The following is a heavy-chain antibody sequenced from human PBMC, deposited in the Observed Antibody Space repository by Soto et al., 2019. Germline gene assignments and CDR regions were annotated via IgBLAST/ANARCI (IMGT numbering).Heavy chain of an antibody. Sequence: QVQLVQSGAEVKKPGASVKVSCKASGYTFTSYDINGVRQATGQGLEYLGWMNPNSGNTAYVQKFQGRITMTWDTTITTAYMELSSLRSEDTAEYFCARGIKYGAYSRWVDPWGQATLVTVSS. D-gene: IGHD4-17*01. CDR3: ARGIKYGAYSRWVDP. V-gene: IGHV1-8*01. J-gene: IGHJ5*02. CDR2: MNPNSGNT. CDR1: GYTFTSYD.